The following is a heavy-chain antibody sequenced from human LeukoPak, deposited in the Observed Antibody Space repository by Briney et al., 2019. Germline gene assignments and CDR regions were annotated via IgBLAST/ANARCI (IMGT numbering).Heavy chain of an antibody. CDR3: SRGPSTTLTTF. J-gene: IGHJ4*02. D-gene: IGHD4-17*01. Sequence: GGSRRLSRTASGFSFNTYWMTWVRQAPGKGLEWVANIKPDGDTTNYLDSVKGRFTISRDNAKSSLHLQMNGLTAEDTAVYYCSRGPSTTLTTFWGQGTMVTVSS. CDR2: IKPDGDTT. CDR1: GFSFNTYW. V-gene: IGHV3-7*01.